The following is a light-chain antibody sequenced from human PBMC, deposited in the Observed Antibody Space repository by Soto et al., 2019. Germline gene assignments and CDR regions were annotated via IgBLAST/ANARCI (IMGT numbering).Light chain of an antibody. CDR3: QQRSNWPPT. CDR2: YAS. Sequence: EIVLTQSPATLSLSPGERATLSCRASQSVSSYLAWYQQKPGQAPRLLIYYASNRATGIPARFSGSGSGTDFTLTISSLEPEDFALYYCQQRSNWPPTFGQGTKVEIK. V-gene: IGKV3-11*01. CDR1: QSVSSY. J-gene: IGKJ1*01.